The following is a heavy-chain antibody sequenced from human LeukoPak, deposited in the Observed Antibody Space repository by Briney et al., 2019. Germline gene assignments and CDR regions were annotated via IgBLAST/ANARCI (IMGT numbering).Heavy chain of an antibody. CDR3: AHGSMYQLDY. Sequence: GGSLRLSCAASGFTFDDYGMSWVRQAPGKGLEWVSGVIGGAGGPYYADSVKGRFTISRDNAKNTLYLQINSLRAEDTAVYYCAHGSMYQLDYGAQGTLVTVSS. J-gene: IGHJ4*02. V-gene: IGHV3-23*01. CDR2: VIGGAGGP. D-gene: IGHD2-2*01. CDR1: GFTFDDYG.